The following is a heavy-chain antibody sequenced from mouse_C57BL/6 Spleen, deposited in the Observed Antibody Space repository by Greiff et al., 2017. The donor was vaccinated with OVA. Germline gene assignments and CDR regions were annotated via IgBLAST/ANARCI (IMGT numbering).Heavy chain of an antibody. CDR1: GYTFTSYW. V-gene: IGHV1-64*01. CDR3: ARRDYDWYFDV. D-gene: IGHD2-4*01. Sequence: VQLQQPGAELVKPGASVKLSCKASGYTFTSYWMHWVKQRPGQGLEWIGMIHPNSGSTNYNEKFKSKATLTVDKSSSTAYMQLSSLTSEDSAVYYCARRDYDWYFDVWGTGTTVTVSS. J-gene: IGHJ1*03. CDR2: IHPNSGST.